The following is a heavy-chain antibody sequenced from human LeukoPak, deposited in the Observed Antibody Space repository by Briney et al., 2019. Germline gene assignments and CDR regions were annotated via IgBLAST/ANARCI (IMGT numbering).Heavy chain of an antibody. CDR1: GFTFSSYA. Sequence: GGSLRLSCAASGFTFSSYAMSWVRQAPGKGLEWVSYISGSASTIYYADSVKGRFTISRDNAKKSLYLQMNTLRAEDTAVYYCARAPPYDSSGLLDYWGQGTLVTVSS. V-gene: IGHV3-48*04. J-gene: IGHJ4*02. CDR2: ISGSASTI. D-gene: IGHD3-22*01. CDR3: ARAPPYDSSGLLDY.